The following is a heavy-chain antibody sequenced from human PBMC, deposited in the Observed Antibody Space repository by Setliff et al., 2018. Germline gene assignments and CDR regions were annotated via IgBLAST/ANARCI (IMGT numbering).Heavy chain of an antibody. CDR2: SNHGGST. CDR3: RIAHCHDPSCTQALDY. D-gene: IGHD2-2*01. CDR1: GESFSNNY. Sequence: SETLSLTCSVYGESFSNNYWSWIRQSPGRGLEWIGESNHGGSTSYNPSLKSRLTMSVDTSKNQFSLKLTSVTAADAAVYYFRIAHCHDPSCTQALDYW. V-gene: IGHV4-34*01. J-gene: IGHJ4*01.